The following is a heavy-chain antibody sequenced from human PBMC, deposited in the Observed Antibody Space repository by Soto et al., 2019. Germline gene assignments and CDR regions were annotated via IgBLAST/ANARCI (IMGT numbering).Heavy chain of an antibody. CDR3: AGGIGWTSEL. Sequence: EVQLVDSGGGLVQHGGSLRLSCAASGLTFGDYWMSWVRQTPGKGLEWVANMRKDGSEKNYVDSVKGRFTISRDNTRNSLYLQKNGLRAENTPVYFCAGGIGWTSELWGQGTQVTVSS. CDR2: MRKDGSEK. D-gene: IGHD6-19*01. J-gene: IGHJ4*02. CDR1: GLTFGDYW. V-gene: IGHV3-7*05.